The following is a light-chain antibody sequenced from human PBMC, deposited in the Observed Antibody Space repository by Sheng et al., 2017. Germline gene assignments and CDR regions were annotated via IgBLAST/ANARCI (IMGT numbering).Light chain of an antibody. J-gene: IGKJ2*01. CDR3: QQANSFPYT. V-gene: IGKV1-12*01. CDR1: QAISSW. CDR2: AAS. Sequence: DIQMTQSPSSVSASVGDRVTITCRASQAISSWLAWYQQKPGKAPKLLIYAASTLESGVPSRFSGSGSETDFTLTISSLQPEDFATYYCQQANSFPYTFGQGTKLEIK.